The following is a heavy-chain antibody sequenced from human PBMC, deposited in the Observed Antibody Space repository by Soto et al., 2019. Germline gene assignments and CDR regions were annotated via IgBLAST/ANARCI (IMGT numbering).Heavy chain of an antibody. J-gene: IGHJ4*02. V-gene: IGHV3-9*01. CDR1: GFTFDDYA. Sequence: GGSLRLSCAASGFTFDDYAMHWVRQAPGKGLEWVSGISWNSGSIGYADSVKGRFTISRDNAKNSLYLQMNSLRAEDTALYYCAKDMIRYYGSGSYYFDYWGQGTLVTVSS. CDR2: ISWNSGSI. CDR3: AKDMIRYYGSGSYYFDY. D-gene: IGHD3-10*01.